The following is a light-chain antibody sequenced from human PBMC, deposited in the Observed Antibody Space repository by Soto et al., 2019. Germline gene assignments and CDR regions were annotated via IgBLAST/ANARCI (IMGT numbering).Light chain of an antibody. Sequence: QSVLTQPPSGSGAPGQRVTISCTGSSSNIGAGYDVHWYQQLPGTAPKLLIYGNSNRPSGVPDRFSGSKSGPSASLAITGLRAEDEADYYCQSYESSLSGYVFGTGTKLTVL. CDR3: QSYESSLSGYV. V-gene: IGLV1-40*01. J-gene: IGLJ1*01. CDR1: SSNIGAGYD. CDR2: GNS.